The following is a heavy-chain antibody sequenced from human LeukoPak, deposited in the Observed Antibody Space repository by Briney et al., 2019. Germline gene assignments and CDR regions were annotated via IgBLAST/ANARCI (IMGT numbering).Heavy chain of an antibody. CDR3: ARGLTYYYYYSYMNV. CDR1: GFTFTGYY. J-gene: IGHJ6*03. Sequence: ASVKVSCKASGFTFTGYYVHWVRQAPGQGLEWMGWINPNTGRTNYAQKFQGRVTMTRDTSINTAYMELSRLSSDDTAVYYCARGLTYYYYYSYMNVWGKGTTVTVSS. V-gene: IGHV1-2*02. CDR2: INPNTGRT.